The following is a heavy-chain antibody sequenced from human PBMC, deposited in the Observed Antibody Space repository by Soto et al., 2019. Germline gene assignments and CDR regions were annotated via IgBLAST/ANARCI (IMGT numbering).Heavy chain of an antibody. J-gene: IGHJ5*02. Sequence: QVQLVESGGGVVQPGRSLRLSCAASGFTFSSYGMHWVRQAPGKGLEWVAVISYDGSNKYYADSVKGRFTISRDNSKNTLYLQMNSLRAEDTAVYYCAKGHGPVRYFDWFNWFDPWGQGTLVTVSS. CDR3: AKGHGPVRYFDWFNWFDP. CDR1: GFTFSSYG. CDR2: ISYDGSNK. V-gene: IGHV3-30*18. D-gene: IGHD3-9*01.